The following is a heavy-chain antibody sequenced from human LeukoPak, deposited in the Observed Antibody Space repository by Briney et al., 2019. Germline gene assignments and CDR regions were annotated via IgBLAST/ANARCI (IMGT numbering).Heavy chain of an antibody. CDR1: GASISGSGYY. D-gene: IGHD6-19*01. V-gene: IGHV4-39*07. CDR2: IYYSGST. Sequence: SETLSLTCAVSGASISGSGYYWGWIRQPPGKGLEWIGNIYYSGSTYYNASLKSRVTISVDTSKNQFSLKLSSVTAADTAVYYCARAVANRQWLANYYYYYYMDVWGKGTTVIISS. J-gene: IGHJ6*03. CDR3: ARAVANRQWLANYYYYYYMDV.